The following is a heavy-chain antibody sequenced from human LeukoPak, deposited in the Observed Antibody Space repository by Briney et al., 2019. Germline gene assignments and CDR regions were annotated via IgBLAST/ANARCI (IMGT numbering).Heavy chain of an antibody. CDR1: GGSVSSTTYY. Sequence: SETLSLTCTVSGGSVSSTTYYWSWIRQPPGKGLEWIASINHSGSTYYNPSLKSRVTISVDTSENQFSLKLSSVTAADAAVYYCARYVVYGSGKYYFDYWGQGTLVTVSS. D-gene: IGHD3-10*01. J-gene: IGHJ4*02. CDR2: INHSGST. CDR3: ARYVVYGSGKYYFDY. V-gene: IGHV4-39*01.